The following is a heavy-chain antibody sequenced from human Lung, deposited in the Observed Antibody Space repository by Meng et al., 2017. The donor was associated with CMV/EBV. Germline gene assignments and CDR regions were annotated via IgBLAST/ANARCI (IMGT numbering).Heavy chain of an antibody. Sequence: QVQLVGSGGGVVKPGRSFRLSCVASGFTFSSYAMHWVRQAPGKGLEWVAVISYDGSNKYYADSVKGRFTISRDNSKNTLYLQMNSLRAEDTAVYYCASSSWDSYYFDYWGQGTLVTVSS. CDR1: GFTFSSYA. V-gene: IGHV3-30-3*01. J-gene: IGHJ4*02. CDR2: ISYDGSNK. CDR3: ASSSWDSYYFDY. D-gene: IGHD6-13*01.